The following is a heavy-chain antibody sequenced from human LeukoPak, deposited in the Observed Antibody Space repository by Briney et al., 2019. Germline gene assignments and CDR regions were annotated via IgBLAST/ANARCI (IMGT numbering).Heavy chain of an antibody. Sequence: ASVKVSCKVSGYTLTELSMHWVRQAPGKGLEWMGGFDPEDGETIYAQKFQGRVTMTEDTSTDTAYMELSSLRSEDTAVYYCARGRSSTSCCKYYFDYWGQGTLVTVSS. V-gene: IGHV1-24*01. J-gene: IGHJ4*02. CDR1: GYTLTELS. D-gene: IGHD2-2*01. CDR3: ARGRSSTSCCKYYFDY. CDR2: FDPEDGET.